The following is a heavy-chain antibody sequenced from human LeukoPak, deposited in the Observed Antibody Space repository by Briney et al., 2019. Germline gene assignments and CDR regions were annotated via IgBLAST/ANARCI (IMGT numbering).Heavy chain of an antibody. CDR2: IRYDGSNK. CDR3: ARGSFKEGSWYLGPLDY. V-gene: IGHV3-30*02. D-gene: IGHD6-13*01. J-gene: IGHJ4*02. Sequence: GGSLRLSCAASGFTFSSYGMHWVRQAPGKGLEWVAFIRYDGSNKYYADSVKGRFTISRDNSKNTLYLQMNSLRAEDTAVYYCARGSFKEGSWYLGPLDYWGQGTLVTVSS. CDR1: GFTFSSYG.